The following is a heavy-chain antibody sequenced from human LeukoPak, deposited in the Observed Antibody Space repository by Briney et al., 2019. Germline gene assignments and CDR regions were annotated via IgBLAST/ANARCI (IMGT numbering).Heavy chain of an antibody. CDR1: GFTVDDYA. V-gene: IGHV3-9*01. CDR2: ISWNSGSI. CDR3: AKALTTVTTEYWFDP. D-gene: IGHD4-17*01. Sequence: GGSLRLSCAASGFTVDDYAMHWVRQAPGKGLEWISGISWNSGSIGYADSVKGRFTISRDNAKNSLYLQMNSLRAEDTALYYCAKALTTVTTEYWFDPWGQGTLVTVSS. J-gene: IGHJ5*02.